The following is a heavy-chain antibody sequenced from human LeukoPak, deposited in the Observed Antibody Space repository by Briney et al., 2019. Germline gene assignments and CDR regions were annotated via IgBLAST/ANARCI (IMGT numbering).Heavy chain of an antibody. J-gene: IGHJ6*03. CDR1: GGSISSYY. Sequence: SETLSLTCTVSGGSISSYYWSWIRQPPGKGLEWIGYIYYSGSTNYSPSLKSRVTISVDTSKNQFSLKLSSVTAADTAVYYCARGGLGEITIFGVVINYYMDVWGKGTTVTVSS. CDR3: ARGGLGEITIFGVVINYYMDV. V-gene: IGHV4-59*01. D-gene: IGHD3-3*01. CDR2: IYYSGST.